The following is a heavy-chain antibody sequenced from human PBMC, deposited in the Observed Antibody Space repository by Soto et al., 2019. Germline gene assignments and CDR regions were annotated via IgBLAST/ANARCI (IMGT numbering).Heavy chain of an antibody. J-gene: IGHJ4*02. CDR1: GGSISSGDYY. D-gene: IGHD4-17*01. CDR3: ARVSHYGDFDY. V-gene: IGHV4-30-4*01. CDR2: IYYSGST. Sequence: PSETLSLTCTVSGGSISSGDYYWSWIRQPPGKGLEWIGYIYYSGSTYYNPSLKSRVTISVDTSKNQFSLKLSSVTAADTAVYYCARVSHYGDFDYWGQGTLVTVPS.